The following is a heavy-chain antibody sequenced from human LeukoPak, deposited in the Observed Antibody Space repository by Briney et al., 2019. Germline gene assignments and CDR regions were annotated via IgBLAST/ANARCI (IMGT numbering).Heavy chain of an antibody. J-gene: IGHJ4*02. CDR1: GGTFSSYA. V-gene: IGHV1-69*13. Sequence: SVKVSCKASGGTFSSYAISWVRQAPGQGLEWMGGIIPIFGTANYAQKFQGRVTITADESTSTAYMELSSLRSDDTAVYYCARDPSSSWYTQGYFDYWGQGTLVTVSS. CDR3: ARDPSSSWYTQGYFDY. CDR2: IIPIFGTA. D-gene: IGHD6-13*01.